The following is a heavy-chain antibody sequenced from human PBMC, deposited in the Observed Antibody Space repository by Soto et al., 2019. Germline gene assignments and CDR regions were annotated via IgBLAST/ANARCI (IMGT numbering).Heavy chain of an antibody. CDR1: GFTFSSYS. Sequence: GGSLRLSCAASGFTFSSYSMNWVRQAPGKGLEWVSYISSSSSTIYYADSVKGRFTISRDNAKNSLHLQMNSLRAEDTAVYYCARDLPYYDILTGYWGTPAGFDYWGQGTLVTVSS. CDR2: ISSSSSTI. J-gene: IGHJ4*02. V-gene: IGHV3-48*01. D-gene: IGHD3-9*01. CDR3: ARDLPYYDILTGYWGTPAGFDY.